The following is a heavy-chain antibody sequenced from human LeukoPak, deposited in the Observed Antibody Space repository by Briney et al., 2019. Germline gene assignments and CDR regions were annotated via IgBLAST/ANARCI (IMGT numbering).Heavy chain of an antibody. CDR3: AGYQQLLWPLIDY. J-gene: IGHJ4*02. V-gene: IGHV4-59*01. Sequence: SETLSLTCTVSGGSISSYYWSWIRQPPGKGLEWIGYIYYSGSTNYNPSLKSRVTISVDTSKNQFSLKLSSVTAAAPAVYYCAGYQQLLWPLIDYWGQGTLLTVSS. D-gene: IGHD2-2*01. CDR1: GGSISSYY. CDR2: IYYSGST.